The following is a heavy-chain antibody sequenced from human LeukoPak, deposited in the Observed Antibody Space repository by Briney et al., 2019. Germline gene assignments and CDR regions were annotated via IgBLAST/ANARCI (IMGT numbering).Heavy chain of an antibody. CDR1: GGSISSSSYY. Sequence: SETLSLTCTVSGGSISSSSYYWGWIRQPPGKGLEWIGSIYYSRSTYYNPSLKSRVTISVDTSKNQFSLKLSSVTAADTAVYYCARQGVLRFLEWLFEKDNWFDPWGQGTLVTVSS. V-gene: IGHV4-39*01. D-gene: IGHD3-3*01. J-gene: IGHJ5*02. CDR2: IYYSRST. CDR3: ARQGVLRFLEWLFEKDNWFDP.